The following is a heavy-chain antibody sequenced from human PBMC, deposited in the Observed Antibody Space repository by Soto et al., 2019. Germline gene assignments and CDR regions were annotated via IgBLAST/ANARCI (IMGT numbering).Heavy chain of an antibody. Sequence: ASVKVSCKASGYTFTSYDINWVRQAPGQRLEWMGWINAGNGNTKYSQKLQGRVTITRDTSASTAYMELSSLRSEDTAVYYCASSNIVAAPYGMDVWGQGTTVTVSS. CDR2: INAGNGNT. CDR3: ASSNIVAAPYGMDV. CDR1: GYTFTSYD. J-gene: IGHJ6*02. D-gene: IGHD6-13*01. V-gene: IGHV1-3*01.